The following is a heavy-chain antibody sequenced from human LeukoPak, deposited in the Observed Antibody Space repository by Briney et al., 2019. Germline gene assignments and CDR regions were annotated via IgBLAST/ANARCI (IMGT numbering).Heavy chain of an antibody. Sequence: GGSLRLSCAASGFTFSSYAMSWVRQAPGKGLEWVSAISGSGGSTYYADSVKGRFTISRDNSKNTLYLQMDSLRAEDTAVYYCAKGGYSSSWYVDSYFDYWGQGTLVTVSS. CDR2: ISGSGGST. J-gene: IGHJ4*02. CDR1: GFTFSSYA. V-gene: IGHV3-23*01. D-gene: IGHD6-13*01. CDR3: AKGGYSSSWYVDSYFDY.